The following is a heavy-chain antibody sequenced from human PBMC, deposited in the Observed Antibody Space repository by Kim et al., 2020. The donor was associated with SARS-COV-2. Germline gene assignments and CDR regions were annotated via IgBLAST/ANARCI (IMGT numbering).Heavy chain of an antibody. D-gene: IGHD1-7*01. CDR1: GGSFSGYY. CDR2: INHSGST. Sequence: SETLSLTCAVYGGSFSGYYWSWIRQPPGKGLEWIGEINHSGSTNYNPSLKSRVTISVDTSKNQFSLKLSSVTAADTAVYYCARGCGAGTTFSETDYWGQGTLVTVSS. CDR3: ARGCGAGTTFSETDY. V-gene: IGHV4-34*01. J-gene: IGHJ4*02.